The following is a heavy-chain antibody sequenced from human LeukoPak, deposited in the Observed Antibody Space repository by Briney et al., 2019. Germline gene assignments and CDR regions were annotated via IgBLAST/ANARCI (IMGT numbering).Heavy chain of an antibody. Sequence: PSETLSLTCAVSGGSFSGYYWSWIRQPPGKGLEWIGEINHSGSTNYNPSLKSRVTISVDTSKNQFSLKLSSVTAADTAVYYCAREEEDIVVVPAAIAARGGFDPWGQGTLVTVSS. D-gene: IGHD2-2*02. V-gene: IGHV4-34*01. J-gene: IGHJ5*02. CDR1: GGSFSGYY. CDR3: AREEEDIVVVPAAIAARGGFDP. CDR2: INHSGST.